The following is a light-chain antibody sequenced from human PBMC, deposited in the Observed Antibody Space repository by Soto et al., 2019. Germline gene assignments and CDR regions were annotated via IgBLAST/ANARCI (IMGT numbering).Light chain of an antibody. Sequence: SVVTQPASVPGSPGQSITISCTGTSSYVGAYDFVSWYQQHPDKAPKLMIYEVSNRPSGVSNRFSGSKSVNTATLTISGLQAEDEADYYCSSYTSSSTRVFGTGTKVTVL. CDR2: EVS. V-gene: IGLV2-14*03. CDR3: SSYTSSSTRV. J-gene: IGLJ1*01. CDR1: SSYVGAYDF.